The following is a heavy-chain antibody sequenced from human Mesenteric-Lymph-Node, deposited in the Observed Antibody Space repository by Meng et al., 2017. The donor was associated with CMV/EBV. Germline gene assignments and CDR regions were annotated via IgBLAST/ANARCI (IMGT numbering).Heavy chain of an antibody. Sequence: ASVKVSCKASGYAFTAYYIHWVRQAPGQGLEWMGWINTNTGGINYAEKFQARVTMTRDTSISTVYMQLSRLRSDDTAVYYCARSYYDSSAFYHCYNYPMDVWGRGTTVTVSS. CDR3: ARSYYDSSAFYHCYNYPMDV. CDR1: GYAFTAYY. D-gene: IGHD3-22*01. CDR2: INTNTGGI. J-gene: IGHJ6*02. V-gene: IGHV1-2*02.